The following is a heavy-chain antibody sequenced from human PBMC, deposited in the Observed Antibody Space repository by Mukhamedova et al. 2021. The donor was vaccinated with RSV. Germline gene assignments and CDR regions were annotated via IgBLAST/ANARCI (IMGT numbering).Heavy chain of an antibody. V-gene: IGHV3-23*01. J-gene: IGHJ4*02. CDR2: ISGSGGST. CDR3: ASQRTTVTPFDY. D-gene: IGHD4-17*01. Sequence: PGKGLEWVSAISGSGGSTYYADSVKGRFTISRDNSKNTLYLQMNSLRAEDTAVYYCASQRTTVTPFDYWGQGTLVNVSS.